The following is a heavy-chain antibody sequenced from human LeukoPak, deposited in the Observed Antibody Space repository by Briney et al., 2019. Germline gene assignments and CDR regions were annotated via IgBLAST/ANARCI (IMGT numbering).Heavy chain of an antibody. CDR1: GFTFSSYA. V-gene: IGHV3-30-3*01. D-gene: IGHD2-15*01. CDR3: ARVVAATPPYYYYGMDV. Sequence: GGSLRLSCAASGFTFSSYAMHWVRQAPGKGLEWVAVISYDGSNKYYADSVKGRFTISRDNSKNTLYLQMNSLGAEDTAVYYCARVVAATPPYYYYGMDVWGQGTTVTVSS. J-gene: IGHJ6*02. CDR2: ISYDGSNK.